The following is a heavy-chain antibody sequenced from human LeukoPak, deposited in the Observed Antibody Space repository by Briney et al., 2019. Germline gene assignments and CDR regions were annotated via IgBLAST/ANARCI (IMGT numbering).Heavy chain of an antibody. CDR2: ISAYNGNT. CDR3: ARYAITMVRGVMGAFDI. D-gene: IGHD3-10*01. CDR1: GYTFTSYG. J-gene: IGHJ3*02. V-gene: IGHV1-18*01. Sequence: GASVKVSCKASGYTFTSYGISWVRQAPGQGLEWMGWISAYNGNTNYAQKLQGRVTMTTDTSTSTAYMELRSLRSDDTAVYYCARYAITMVRGVMGAFDIWGQGTMVTVSS.